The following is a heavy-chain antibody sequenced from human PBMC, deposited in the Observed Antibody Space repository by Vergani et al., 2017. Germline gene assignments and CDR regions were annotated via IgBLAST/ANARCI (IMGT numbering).Heavy chain of an antibody. J-gene: IGHJ6*04. CDR3: ARGGDIVLMVYAMNYYYYGMDV. Sequence: QVQLVQSGAEVKKPGASVKVSCKASGYTFTSYYMHWVRQAPGQGLEWMGIINPSGGSTSYAQKFQGRVTMTRDTSTSTVYMELSSLRSDDTAVYYCARGGDIVLMVYAMNYYYYGMDVWGKGTTVTVSS. CDR1: GYTFTSYY. D-gene: IGHD2-8*01. CDR2: INPSGGST. V-gene: IGHV1-46*01.